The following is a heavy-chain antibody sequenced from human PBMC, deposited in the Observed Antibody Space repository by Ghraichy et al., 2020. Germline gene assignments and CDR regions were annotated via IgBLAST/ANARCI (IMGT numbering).Heavy chain of an antibody. CDR1: GFAFSDHY. V-gene: IGHV3-72*01. CDR2: TRNKADSYTT. Sequence: GGSLRLSCAASGFAFSDHYMDWVRQAPGKGLEWVGRTRNKADSYTTQYAASVKGRFTISRDDSKNSLYLQMNSLKTEDTALYYCARVRSSERWNFDLWGRGTLVTVSS. J-gene: IGHJ2*01. CDR3: ARVRSSERWNFDL. D-gene: IGHD6-19*01.